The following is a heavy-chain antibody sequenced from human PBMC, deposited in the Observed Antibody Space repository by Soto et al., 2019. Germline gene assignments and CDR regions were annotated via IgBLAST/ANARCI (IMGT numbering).Heavy chain of an antibody. D-gene: IGHD3-22*01. J-gene: IGHJ6*02. Sequence: VASVKVSCKASGFTFTSSAVQWVRQARGQRLEWIGWIVVGSGNTNYAQKFQERVTITRDMSTSTAYMELSSLRSEDTAVYYCAADRDYYDSSGPPRGYYGMDVWGQGTTVTVS. CDR2: IVVGSGNT. CDR1: GFTFTSSA. V-gene: IGHV1-58*01. CDR3: AADRDYYDSSGPPRGYYGMDV.